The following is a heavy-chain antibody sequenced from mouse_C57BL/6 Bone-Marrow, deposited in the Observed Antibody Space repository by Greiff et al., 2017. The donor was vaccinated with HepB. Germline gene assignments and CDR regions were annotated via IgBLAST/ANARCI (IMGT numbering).Heavy chain of an antibody. CDR3: ARDGYYAMDY. V-gene: IGHV1-19*01. D-gene: IGHD2-3*01. Sequence: VQLKQSGPVLVKPGASVKMSCKASGYTFTDYYMNWVKQSHGKSLEWIGVINPYNGGTSYNQKFKGKATLTVDKSSSTAYMELNSLTSEDSAVYYCARDGYYAMDYWGQGTSVTVSS. J-gene: IGHJ4*01. CDR2: INPYNGGT. CDR1: GYTFTDYY.